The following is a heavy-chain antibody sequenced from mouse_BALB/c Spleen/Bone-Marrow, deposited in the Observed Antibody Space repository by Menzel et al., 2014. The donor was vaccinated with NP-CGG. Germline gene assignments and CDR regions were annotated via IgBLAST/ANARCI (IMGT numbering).Heavy chain of an antibody. V-gene: IGHV5-17*02. Sequence: DVKLVESGRGLVQPRAPRKLPCAASGFTFRSFGMHWVRQVPETGLEWVAYISDGRSPIYYADTVKGRFTPSRDKPKNTLFLHMTRLRSEDPAMYYCARVDVGGYWGQGTTRTGAS. J-gene: IGHJ2*01. CDR2: ISDGRSPI. CDR3: ARVDVGGY. CDR1: GFTFRSFG.